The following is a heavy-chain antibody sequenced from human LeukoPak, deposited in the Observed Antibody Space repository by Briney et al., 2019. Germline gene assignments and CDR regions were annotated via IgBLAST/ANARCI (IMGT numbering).Heavy chain of an antibody. D-gene: IGHD6-13*01. Sequence: GRSLRLSCAASGFTFSSYAMHWVRQAPGKGLEWVAVISYDGSNKYYADSVKGRFTISRDNSKNTLYLQMNSLRAEDTAVYYCAKDSAGTNYYYMDVWGKGTTVTVSS. CDR2: ISYDGSNK. CDR1: GFTFSSYA. CDR3: AKDSAGTNYYYMDV. V-gene: IGHV3-30*04. J-gene: IGHJ6*03.